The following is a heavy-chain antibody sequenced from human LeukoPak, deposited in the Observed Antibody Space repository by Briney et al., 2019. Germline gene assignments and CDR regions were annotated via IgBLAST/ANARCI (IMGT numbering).Heavy chain of an antibody. Sequence: GASVKVSCKASGYTFTSYDINWVRQATGQGLEWMGWMNPNSGNTGYAQKFQGRVTMTRNTSISTAYMELSSLRSEDTAVYYCARQYYYDSSGYSEIGYWGQGTLVTVSS. CDR3: ARQYYYDSSGYSEIGY. CDR1: GYTFTSYD. V-gene: IGHV1-8*01. CDR2: MNPNSGNT. J-gene: IGHJ4*02. D-gene: IGHD3-22*01.